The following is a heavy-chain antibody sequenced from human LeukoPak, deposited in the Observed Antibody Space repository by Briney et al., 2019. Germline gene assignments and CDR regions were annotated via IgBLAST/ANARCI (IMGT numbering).Heavy chain of an antibody. V-gene: IGHV3-53*01. Sequence: PGGSLRLSCAASGFTVSSNYMSWVRQAPGKGLEWVSVIYSGGSTYYADSVKGRFTISRDNSKNTLYLQMNSLRAEDTAVYYCAKDYGDRYYYYYCMDVWGKGTTVTISS. CDR2: IYSGGST. D-gene: IGHD4-17*01. CDR3: AKDYGDRYYYYYCMDV. J-gene: IGHJ6*03. CDR1: GFTVSSNY.